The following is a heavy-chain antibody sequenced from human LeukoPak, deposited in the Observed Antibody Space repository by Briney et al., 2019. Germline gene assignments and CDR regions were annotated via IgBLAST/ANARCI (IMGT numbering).Heavy chain of an antibody. CDR3: AKSGLNRFDY. Sequence: GGSLRLSCAASGFTFDDYAMHWVRQAPGKGLEWVSGIRGSGDPAYYAESVKGRFTISRDNSKNTLYLQMNSLRAEDTAVYYCAKSGLNRFDYWGQGTLVTVSS. J-gene: IGHJ4*02. CDR2: IRGSGDPA. CDR1: GFTFDDYA. D-gene: IGHD2-15*01. V-gene: IGHV3-23*01.